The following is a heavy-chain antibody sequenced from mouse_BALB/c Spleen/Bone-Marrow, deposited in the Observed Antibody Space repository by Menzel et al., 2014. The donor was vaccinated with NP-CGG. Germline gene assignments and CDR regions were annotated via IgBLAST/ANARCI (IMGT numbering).Heavy chain of an antibody. V-gene: IGHV5-6-5*01. CDR3: ARGGFRGLDY. CDR2: ISSGGST. CDR1: GFTFSSYA. J-gene: IGHJ2*01. Sequence: EVQLVESGGGLVKPGGSLKLSCAASGFTFSSYAMSWVRQTPEMRLEWVASISSGGSTYYPDSVKGRFTISRDNARNILYLQMSSLRSEDTAMYYCARGGFRGLDYWGQGTTLTVSS.